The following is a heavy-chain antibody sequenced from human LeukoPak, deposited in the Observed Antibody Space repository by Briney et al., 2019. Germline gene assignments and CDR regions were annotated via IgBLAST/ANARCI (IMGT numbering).Heavy chain of an antibody. CDR3: ARPSSDYVWGSYPAY. CDR1: GYSFTSYW. J-gene: IGHJ4*02. D-gene: IGHD3-16*02. Sequence: GESLKTSCKGSGYSFTSYWIGWVRQMPGKGLEWMGIIYPGDSDTRYSPSFQGQVTISADKSISTAYLQWSSLKASDTAMYYCARPSSDYVWGSYPAYWGQGTLVTVSS. CDR2: IYPGDSDT. V-gene: IGHV5-51*01.